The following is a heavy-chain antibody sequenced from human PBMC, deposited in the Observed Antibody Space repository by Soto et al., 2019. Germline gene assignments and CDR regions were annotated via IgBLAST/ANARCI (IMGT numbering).Heavy chain of an antibody. CDR3: AGPGYSSQDY. Sequence: GWSLRLSCAASGFTFSSFALRWVRQAPGKGLEWVSAISGSGDGTDYADSVKGRFTISRDNSKNTLYLQMNSLRAEDTAVYYCAGPGYSSQDYWGQGALVTVSS. CDR1: GFTFSSFA. J-gene: IGHJ4*02. D-gene: IGHD5-18*01. V-gene: IGHV3-23*01. CDR2: ISGSGDGT.